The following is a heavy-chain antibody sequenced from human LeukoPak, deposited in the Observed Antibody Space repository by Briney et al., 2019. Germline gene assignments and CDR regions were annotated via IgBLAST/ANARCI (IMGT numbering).Heavy chain of an antibody. CDR1: GFTSDGCS. V-gene: IGHV3-21*01. Sequence: PGGSLRLSCTASGFTSDGCSKNWVRQAPGKGLEWVSSISTSSSYIYYADSVKGRFTISRNNPKNSLYLQMNSLRAEDTAVYYCARNRGDPAYFDYRGQGTLVTVSS. D-gene: IGHD4-17*01. CDR3: ARNRGDPAYFDY. J-gene: IGHJ4*02. CDR2: ISTSSSYI.